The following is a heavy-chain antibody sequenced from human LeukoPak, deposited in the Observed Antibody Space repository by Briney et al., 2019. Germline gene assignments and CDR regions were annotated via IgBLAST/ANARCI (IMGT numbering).Heavy chain of an antibody. D-gene: IGHD3-10*01. CDR2: INPNSGGT. V-gene: IGHV1-2*02. CDR3: ARGGVDHYGSGTYYLMYYFDH. Sequence: ASVKVSCKASGYTFTGYYMHWVRQAPGQGLEWMGWINPNSGGTNYAQKFHGRVTMTRDTSISTAYMELSRLRSDDTAVYYCARGGVDHYGSGTYYLMYYFDHWGQGALVTVSS. J-gene: IGHJ4*02. CDR1: GYTFTGYY.